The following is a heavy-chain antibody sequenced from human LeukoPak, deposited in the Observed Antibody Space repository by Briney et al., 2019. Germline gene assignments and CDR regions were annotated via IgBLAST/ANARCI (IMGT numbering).Heavy chain of an antibody. CDR2: ISAYNGNT. J-gene: IGHJ4*02. D-gene: IGHD6-13*01. V-gene: IGHV1-18*01. Sequence: ASVKVSCKASGYTFTSYGISWVRQAPGQGLEWMGWISAYNGNTNYAQKLQGRVTMTTDTSTSTAYMELRSLRSEDTAVYYCARGVPYSSSWFHKYYFDYWGQGTLVTVSS. CDR3: ARGVPYSSSWFHKYYFDY. CDR1: GYTFTSYG.